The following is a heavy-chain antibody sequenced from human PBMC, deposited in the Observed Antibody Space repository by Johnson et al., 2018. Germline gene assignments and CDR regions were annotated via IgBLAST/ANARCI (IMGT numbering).Heavy chain of an antibody. CDR3: ATSPVTPQGYYYYGMDV. CDR2: ISSSSGLI. Sequence: VQLVQSGGGLVQXGGSXRLXCGASGFTFNNYGMNWVRPAPGMGLEWIASISSSSGLINDSDPVKGRFHISRDNAKKSLYLQMNSLRDDDTAVYYCATSPVTPQGYYYYGMDVWGQGTTVTVSS. J-gene: IGHJ6*02. CDR1: GFTFNNYG. V-gene: IGHV3-48*02. D-gene: IGHD4-17*01.